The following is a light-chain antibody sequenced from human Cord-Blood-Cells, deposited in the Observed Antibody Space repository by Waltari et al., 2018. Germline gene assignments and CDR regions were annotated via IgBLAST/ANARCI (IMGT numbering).Light chain of an antibody. CDR3: QQSYSTPYT. CDR2: AAS. CDR1: QSISSY. Sequence: DIQMTQSPSSLSASVGDRVTITCRASQSISSYLNWYQQNPGKAPKLLIYAASSLQSGVPARFRGSGSVTDFTLTISSLQAEDFATYYCQQSYSTPYTCGQGTKLEIK. J-gene: IGKJ2*01. V-gene: IGKV1-39*01.